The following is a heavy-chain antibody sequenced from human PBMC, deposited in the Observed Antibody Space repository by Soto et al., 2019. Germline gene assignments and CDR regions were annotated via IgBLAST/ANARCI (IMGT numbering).Heavy chain of an antibody. J-gene: IGHJ6*02. CDR2: IIPIFGTE. V-gene: IGHV1-69*13. CDR3: ARALSQLIDYYYGMDV. CDR1: GGTFSSYA. Sequence: GASVKVSCEASGGTFSSYAISWVRQAPGQGLEWMGGIIPIFGTENYAQKFQGRVTITADESTSTAYMELSSLRSEDTAVYYCARALSQLIDYYYGMDVWGQGPTVTFSS. D-gene: IGHD2-2*01.